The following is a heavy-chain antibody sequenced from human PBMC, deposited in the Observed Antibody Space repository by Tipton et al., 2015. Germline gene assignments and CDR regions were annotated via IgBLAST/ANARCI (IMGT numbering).Heavy chain of an antibody. D-gene: IGHD4-17*01. CDR3: AAANDYGDSLFEY. CDR1: GFTFDDYA. J-gene: IGHJ4*02. V-gene: IGHV3-9*01. CDR2: ISWNSGRI. Sequence: SLRLSCAASGFTFDDYAMHWVRQAPGKGLEWVSGISWNSGRIDYADSVKGRFTISRDNAKSSLYLQINSLRPEDTALHYCAAANDYGDSLFEYWGQGTLVTVSS.